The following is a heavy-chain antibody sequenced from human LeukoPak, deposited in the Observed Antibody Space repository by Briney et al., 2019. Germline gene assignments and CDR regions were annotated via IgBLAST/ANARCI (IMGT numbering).Heavy chain of an antibody. V-gene: IGHV4-4*07. CDR2: IYSSGST. CDR3: AREDHFTRSIGDWFDP. CDR1: GGSISRYH. J-gene: IGHJ5*02. D-gene: IGHD2-2*01. Sequence: SETLSLTCNVSGGSISRYHWNWIWQPAGKRLEWIGRIYSSGSTNYNPSLKSRVTMSVDTSKNQFSLKLNSMTAADTAVYYCAREDHFTRSIGDWFDPWGQGTLVTVSS.